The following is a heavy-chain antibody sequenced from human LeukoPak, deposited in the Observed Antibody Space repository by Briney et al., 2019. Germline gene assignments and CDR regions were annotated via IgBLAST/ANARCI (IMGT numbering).Heavy chain of an antibody. CDR3: ARDKDYDFWSGYYTTFDY. D-gene: IGHD3-3*01. CDR2: INAGNGNT. CDR1: GYTFTSYA. V-gene: IGHV1-3*01. J-gene: IGHJ4*02. Sequence: ASVKVSCKASGYTFTSYAMHWVRQAPGQRLEWMGWINAGNGNTKYSQKFQGRVTITRDTSASTAYMELSSLRSEDTAVYYCARDKDYDFWSGYYTTFDYWGQGTLVTVSS.